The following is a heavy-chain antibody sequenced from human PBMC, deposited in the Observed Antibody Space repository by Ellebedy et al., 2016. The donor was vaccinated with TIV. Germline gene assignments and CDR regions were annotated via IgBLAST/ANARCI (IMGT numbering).Heavy chain of an antibody. Sequence: MPSETLSLTCTVSDGSASGYYWSWIRQPPGKGLEWIGYIHYSGSTSYNPSLKSRVTISGDTPTGHFLLKLSSVTAADTAVYYCARGKVLFDYWGQGTLVIVSS. CDR2: IHYSGST. V-gene: IGHV4-59*02. CDR1: DGSASGYY. J-gene: IGHJ4*02. CDR3: ARGKVLFDY.